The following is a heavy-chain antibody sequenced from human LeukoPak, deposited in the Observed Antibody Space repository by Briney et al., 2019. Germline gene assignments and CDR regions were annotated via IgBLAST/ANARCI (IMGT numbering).Heavy chain of an antibody. CDR3: VREPCSGGSCYGFDY. V-gene: IGHV4-61*01. CDR1: GGSVSSGSYY. CDR2: IYYSGST. D-gene: IGHD2-15*01. Sequence: PSETLSLTCTVSGGSVSSGSYYWSWIRQPPGKGLEWIGYIYYSGSTNYNPSLKSRVTISVDTSKNQFSLKLSSVTAADTAVYYCVREPCSGGSCYGFDYWGQGTLVTVSS. J-gene: IGHJ4*02.